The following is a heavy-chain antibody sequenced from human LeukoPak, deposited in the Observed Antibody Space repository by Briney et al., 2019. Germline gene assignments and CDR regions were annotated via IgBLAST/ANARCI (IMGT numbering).Heavy chain of an antibody. J-gene: IGHJ4*02. D-gene: IGHD3-10*01. Sequence: GGSLRLSCAASGFTFSSYWMHWVRQAPGKGLVWVSRINSDGSSTSYADSVKGRFTISRDNAKNTLYLQMNSLRAEDTAVYYCATFGGSPFGRDYRGQGTLVTVSS. CDR3: ATFGGSPFGRDY. V-gene: IGHV3-74*01. CDR2: INSDGSST. CDR1: GFTFSSYW.